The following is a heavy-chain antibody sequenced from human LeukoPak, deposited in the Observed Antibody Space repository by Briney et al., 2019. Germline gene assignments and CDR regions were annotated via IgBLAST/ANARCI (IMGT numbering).Heavy chain of an antibody. V-gene: IGHV3-23*01. Sequence: GGSLRLSCAASGFTFSNYAMNWVRQAPGRGLEWVSAISGSGGSTYYADSVKGRFTISRDNSKNTLYLQMNSLRAEDTAVYYCARDLLTGYSSGWYDYWGQGTLVTVSS. CDR2: ISGSGGST. CDR3: ARDLLTGYSSGWYDY. CDR1: GFTFSNYA. J-gene: IGHJ4*02. D-gene: IGHD6-19*01.